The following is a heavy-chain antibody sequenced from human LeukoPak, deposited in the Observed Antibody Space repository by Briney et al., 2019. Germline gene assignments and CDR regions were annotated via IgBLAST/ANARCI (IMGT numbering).Heavy chain of an antibody. D-gene: IGHD5-12*01. CDR1: GGSISSSNW. J-gene: IGHJ6*03. CDR3: ARATSSYFYYMDV. CDR2: IYHSGST. Sequence: PSETLSLTCAVSGGSISSSNWWSWVRQPPGKGLEWIGEIYHSGSTNYNPSLKSRVTISVGKSKNQFSLNVSSVTAADTAVYYCARATSSYFYYMDVWGKGTTVTISS. V-gene: IGHV4-4*02.